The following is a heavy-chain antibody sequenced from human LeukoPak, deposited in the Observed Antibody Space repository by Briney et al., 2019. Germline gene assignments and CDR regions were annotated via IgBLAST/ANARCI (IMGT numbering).Heavy chain of an antibody. Sequence: PSETLSLTCIVPGGSISSSSYYWAWIRQSPGKGLEWIGTSSSGGSAYYNPSLTSRVSISKDTSDNQFSLRLYSVTAADTAVYYCARKQTGTMYDVWGQGTQVTVSS. V-gene: IGHV4-39*07. CDR3: ARKQTGTMYDV. J-gene: IGHJ4*02. CDR1: GGSISSSSYY. D-gene: IGHD1-7*01. CDR2: SSSGGSA.